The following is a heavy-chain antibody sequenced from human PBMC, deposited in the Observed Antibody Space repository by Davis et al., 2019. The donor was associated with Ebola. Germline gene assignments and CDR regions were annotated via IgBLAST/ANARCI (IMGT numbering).Heavy chain of an antibody. CDR3: ARGLLWFGELPSYYFDY. J-gene: IGHJ4*02. CDR2: IIPILGIA. CDR1: GGTFSSYA. D-gene: IGHD3-10*01. V-gene: IGHV1-69*04. Sequence: SVKVSCKASGGTFSSYAISWMRQAPGQGLEWMGRIIPILGIANYAQKLQGRVTMTTDTSTSTAYMELRSLRSDDTAVYYCARGLLWFGELPSYYFDYWGQGTLVTVSS.